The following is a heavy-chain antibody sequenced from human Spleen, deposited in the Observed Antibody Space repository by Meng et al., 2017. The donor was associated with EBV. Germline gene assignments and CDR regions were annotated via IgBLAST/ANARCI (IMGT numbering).Heavy chain of an antibody. J-gene: IGHJ5*02. Sequence: QVQLVQSGAEGKKPGAPVKVSCKASGGTFSSYAISWVRQAPGQGLEWMGGIIPIFGTANYAQKFQGRVTITADESTSTAYMELSSLRSEDTAVYYCARGGSSWYRWFDPWGQGTLVTVSS. D-gene: IGHD6-13*01. V-gene: IGHV1-69*01. CDR3: ARGGSSWYRWFDP. CDR1: GGTFSSYA. CDR2: IIPIFGTA.